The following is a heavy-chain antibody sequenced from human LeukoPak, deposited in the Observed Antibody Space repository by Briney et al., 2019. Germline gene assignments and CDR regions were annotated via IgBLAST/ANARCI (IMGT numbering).Heavy chain of an antibody. CDR3: ARMSGELLQSFDI. CDR1: GFSLSTSGMC. D-gene: IGHD1-26*01. J-gene: IGHJ3*02. V-gene: IGHV2-70*11. CDR2: IDWDDDK. Sequence: SGPTLVNPTQTLTLTCTFSGFSLSTSGMCVSWIRQPPGKALEWLARIDWDDDKYYSTSLKTRLTISEDTSKNQVVLTMTNMDPVDTATYYCARMSGELLQSFDIWGQGTMVTVSS.